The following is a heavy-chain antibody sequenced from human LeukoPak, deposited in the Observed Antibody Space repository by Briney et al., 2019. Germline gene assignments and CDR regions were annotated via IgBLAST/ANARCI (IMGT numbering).Heavy chain of an antibody. Sequence: PSETLSLTCTVSGYSISSGYYWSWIRQPPGKGLEWIGYVYYSGSTNYNPSLKSRVTISVVTSKNQFSLRLSSVTAADTAVYYCARERRDGYKVYFDYWGQGTLVTVSS. J-gene: IGHJ4*02. CDR1: GYSISSGYY. D-gene: IGHD5-24*01. CDR2: VYYSGST. V-gene: IGHV4-61*01. CDR3: ARERRDGYKVYFDY.